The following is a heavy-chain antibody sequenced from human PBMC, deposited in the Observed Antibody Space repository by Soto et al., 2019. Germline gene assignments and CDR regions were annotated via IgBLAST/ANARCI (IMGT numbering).Heavy chain of an antibody. D-gene: IGHD3-22*01. CDR2: ISSSGSTI. Sequence: GGSLRLSCSASGFTFSSYEMNWVRQATGRGLEWVSYISSSGSTIYYADSVKGRFTISRDNAKNSLYLQMNSLRAEDTAVYYCARDRGIGYYYDSSGYSDWGQGTLVTVSS. CDR1: GFTFSSYE. V-gene: IGHV3-48*03. J-gene: IGHJ4*02. CDR3: ARDRGIGYYYDSSGYSD.